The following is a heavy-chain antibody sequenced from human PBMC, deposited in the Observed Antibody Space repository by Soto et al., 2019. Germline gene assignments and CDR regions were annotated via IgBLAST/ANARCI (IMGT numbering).Heavy chain of an antibody. CDR1: GFSLSTTGVA. CDR3: AHSTNGYGGTVLLY. D-gene: IGHD5-12*01. CDR2: IYWNDDK. J-gene: IGHJ4*02. V-gene: IGHV2-5*01. Sequence: QITLKESGPTLVKPTQTLTLTCTFSGFSLSTTGVAVGWIRQPPGKALKWLALIYWNDDKRYSPSLQSRLTIPNDTPKNQVVPTKTNMDPVDTATYYCAHSTNGYGGTVLLYWGQGTLVTVSS.